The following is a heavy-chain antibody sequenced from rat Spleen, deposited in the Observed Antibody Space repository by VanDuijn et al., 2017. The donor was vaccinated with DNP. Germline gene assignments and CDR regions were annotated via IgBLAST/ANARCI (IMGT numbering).Heavy chain of an antibody. Sequence: EVQLQESGPGLVKPSQSLSLTCSVTGYSITSNYWAWIRKFPGNKMEWMGYISYSGSTAYNPSLKSRISITRDTSKNQFFLQLSSVTTEDTATYYWARWTLGVGFAHWGQGTLVTVSS. J-gene: IGHJ3*01. D-gene: IGHD4-3*01. V-gene: IGHV3-1*01. CDR1: GYSITSNY. CDR3: ARWTLGVGFAH. CDR2: ISYSGST.